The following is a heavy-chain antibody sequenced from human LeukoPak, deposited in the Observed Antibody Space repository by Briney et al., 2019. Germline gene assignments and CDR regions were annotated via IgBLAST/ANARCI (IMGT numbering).Heavy chain of an antibody. CDR1: GFTFSSYN. V-gene: IGHV3-48*04. CDR3: ARDRTAAWTDDAFDI. Sequence: GGSLRLSCAASGFTFSSYNMNWVRQAPGKGLEWVSYISSSSSAMFYADSVKGRFTISRDNAKNSLYLQMNSLRAEDTAVYYCARDRTAAWTDDAFDIWGQGTMVTVSS. J-gene: IGHJ3*02. D-gene: IGHD6-13*01. CDR2: ISSSSSAM.